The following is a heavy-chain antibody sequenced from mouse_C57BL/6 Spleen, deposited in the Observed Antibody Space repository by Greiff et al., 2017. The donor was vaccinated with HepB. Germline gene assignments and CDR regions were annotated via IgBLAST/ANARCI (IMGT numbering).Heavy chain of an antibody. V-gene: IGHV1-80*01. CDR1: GYAFSSYW. J-gene: IGHJ4*01. Sequence: VQLQESGAELVKPGASVKISCKASGYAFSSYWMNWVKQRPGKGLEWIGQIYPGDGDTNYNGKFKGKATLTADKSSSTAYMQLSSLTSEDSAVYFCAREGLYRAMDYWGQGTSVTVSS. CDR2: IYPGDGDT. D-gene: IGHD1-1*01. CDR3: AREGLYRAMDY.